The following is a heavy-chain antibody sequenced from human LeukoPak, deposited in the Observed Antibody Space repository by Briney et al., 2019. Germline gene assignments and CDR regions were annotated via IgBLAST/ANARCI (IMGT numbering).Heavy chain of an antibody. CDR1: GYTFTGYY. CDR2: INPNSGGT. J-gene: IGHJ4*02. V-gene: IGHV1-2*02. D-gene: IGHD3-22*01. CDR3: ARGRVTYYYDSSGLTKNFDY. Sequence: HAASVKVSCKASGYTFTGYYMHWVRQAPGQGLEWMGWINPNSGGTNYAQKFQGRVTMTRDTSISTAYMELSRLRSDDTAVYYCARGRVTYYYDSSGLTKNFDYWGQGTLVTVSS.